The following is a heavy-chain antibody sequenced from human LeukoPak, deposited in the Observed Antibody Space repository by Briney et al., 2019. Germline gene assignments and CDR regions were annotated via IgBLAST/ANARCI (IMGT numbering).Heavy chain of an antibody. J-gene: IGHJ3*02. Sequence: SETLSLTCTVSGGSISSYYWCWIRQPPGKGLEWIGYIYYSGSTNYNPSLKGRVTISVDTSKNQFSLKLSSVTAADTAVYYCVRDGENAFDIWGQGTMVTVSS. D-gene: IGHD3-3*01. CDR1: GGSISSYY. CDR2: IYYSGST. V-gene: IGHV4-59*01. CDR3: VRDGENAFDI.